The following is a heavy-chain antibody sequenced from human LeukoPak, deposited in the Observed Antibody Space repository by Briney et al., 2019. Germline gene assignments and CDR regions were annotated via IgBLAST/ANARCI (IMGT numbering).Heavy chain of an antibody. J-gene: IGHJ5*02. CDR3: AKGFSLWFGELSDWFDP. V-gene: IGHV3-23*01. CDR1: GFTFSSYG. CDR2: ISGSGGST. D-gene: IGHD3-10*01. Sequence: GGSLRLSCAASGFTFSSYGMSWVRQAPGKELEWVSAISGSGGSTYYADSVKGRFTISRDNSKNTLYLQMNSLRAEDTAVYYCAKGFSLWFGELSDWFDPWGQGTLVTVSS.